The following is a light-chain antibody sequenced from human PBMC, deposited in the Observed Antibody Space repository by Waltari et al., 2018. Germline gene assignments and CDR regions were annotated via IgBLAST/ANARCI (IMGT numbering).Light chain of an antibody. CDR1: QSVGRS. CDR3: QHYVTLPVT. Sequence: EIVLTQSPGTLSLSPGDGATLSCRTSQSVGRSLAWYQQKRGQAPRLLIYGASSTATGIPDRFSGSGSGTDFSLTISRLEPEDFAVYYCQHYVTLPVTFGQGTKVEIK. J-gene: IGKJ1*01. CDR2: GAS. V-gene: IGKV3-20*01.